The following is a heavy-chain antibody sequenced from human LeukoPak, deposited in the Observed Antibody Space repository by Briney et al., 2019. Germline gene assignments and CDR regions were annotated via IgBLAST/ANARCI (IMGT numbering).Heavy chain of an antibody. V-gene: IGHV4-4*07. CDR3: ARGRFRGVLGAPFDY. CDR2: IYTSGST. D-gene: IGHD3-10*01. J-gene: IGHJ4*02. Sequence: SETLSLTCTVSGGSISSYYWSWIRQPAGKGLEWIGRIYTSGSTNYNPSLKSRVTMSVDTSKNQFSLKLSSVTAADTAVYYCARGRFRGVLGAPFDYWGQGTLVTVSS. CDR1: GGSISSYY.